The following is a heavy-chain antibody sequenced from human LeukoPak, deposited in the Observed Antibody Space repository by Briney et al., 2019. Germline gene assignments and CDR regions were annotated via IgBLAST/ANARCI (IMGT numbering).Heavy chain of an antibody. V-gene: IGHV4-39*01. Sequence: SETLSLTCTVSGGSISSSSYYWGWIRQPPGKGLEWSGSIYYSGSTYYNPSLKSRVTISVDTSKNQFSLKLSSVTAADTAVYYCARQGGVVLAAANYFDYWGQGTLVTVSS. J-gene: IGHJ4*02. CDR1: GGSISSSSYY. CDR2: IYYSGST. D-gene: IGHD6-13*01. CDR3: ARQGGVVLAAANYFDY.